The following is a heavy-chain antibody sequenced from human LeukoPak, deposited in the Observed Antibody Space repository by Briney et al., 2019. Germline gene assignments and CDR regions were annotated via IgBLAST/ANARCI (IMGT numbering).Heavy chain of an antibody. CDR2: FDPEVGET. J-gene: IGHJ3*02. D-gene: IGHD3-10*01. CDR1: GYTLTELS. Sequence: ASVKVSCKVSGYTLTELSMHWVRQAPGKGLEWMGGFDPEVGETIYAQKFQGRVTMTEDTSPDTAYMELSSLRSEDTAVYYCATVTSHQFGDAFDIWGQGTMVTVSS. CDR3: ATVTSHQFGDAFDI. V-gene: IGHV1-24*01.